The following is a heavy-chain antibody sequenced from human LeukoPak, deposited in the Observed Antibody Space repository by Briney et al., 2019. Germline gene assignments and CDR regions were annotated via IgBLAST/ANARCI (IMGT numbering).Heavy chain of an antibody. Sequence: GGSLRLSCAASGFTFSSYGMSWVRQAPGKGLEWVSAISGSGGSTYYADSVKGRFTISRDNAKNSLYLQMNSLRAEDTAVYYCARDGNYYSSSHYYYYMNVWGKGTTVTISS. CDR3: ARDGNYYSSSHYYYYMNV. CDR2: ISGSGGST. J-gene: IGHJ6*03. CDR1: GFTFSSYG. D-gene: IGHD6-13*01. V-gene: IGHV3-23*01.